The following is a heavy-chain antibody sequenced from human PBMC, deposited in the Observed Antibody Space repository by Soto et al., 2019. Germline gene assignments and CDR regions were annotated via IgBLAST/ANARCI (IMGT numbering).Heavy chain of an antibody. CDR2: INGGNGDT. V-gene: IGHV1-3*01. J-gene: IGHJ4*02. Sequence: ASVKVSCQASGYTFTGYAIHWVRQAPGQRLEWMGWINGGNGDTKYSQKFQGRVTITRDTSASTAYMELTSLGSEDTAVYHCARGYCSSTSCQYYFDFWGQGTPVTVSS. CDR1: GYTFTGYA. CDR3: ARGYCSSTSCQYYFDF. D-gene: IGHD2-2*01.